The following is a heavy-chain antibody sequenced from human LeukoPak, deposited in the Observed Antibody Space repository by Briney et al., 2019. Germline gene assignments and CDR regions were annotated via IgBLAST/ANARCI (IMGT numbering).Heavy chain of an antibody. CDR3: VRDPRSFHF. Sequence: GGSLRLSCAASGFTFGSHWMSWARQAPGKGLEWVADINQSGSDKHYVDSVKGRFTISRNNDERSLYMQVNSLRAEDTAVYYCVRDPRSFHFWGQGTLVTVSS. D-gene: IGHD3-16*02. J-gene: IGHJ1*01. V-gene: IGHV3-7*01. CDR2: INQSGSDK. CDR1: GFTFGSHW.